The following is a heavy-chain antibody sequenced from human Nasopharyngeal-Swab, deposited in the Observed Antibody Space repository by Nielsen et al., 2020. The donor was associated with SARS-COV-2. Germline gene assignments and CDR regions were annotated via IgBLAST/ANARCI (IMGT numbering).Heavy chain of an antibody. D-gene: IGHD3-3*01. J-gene: IGHJ6*02. CDR2: ISGSGGST. V-gene: IGHV3-23*01. CDR3: ATPPPNYDFWSGYYSYYYYYGMDV. CDR1: GFTFSSYA. Sequence: GGSLRLSCAASGFTFSSYAMSWVRQAPGKGLELVSAISGSGGSTYYADSVKGRFTISRDNSKNTLYLQMNSLRAEDTAVYYCATPPPNYDFWSGYYSYYYYYGMDVWGQGTTVTVSS.